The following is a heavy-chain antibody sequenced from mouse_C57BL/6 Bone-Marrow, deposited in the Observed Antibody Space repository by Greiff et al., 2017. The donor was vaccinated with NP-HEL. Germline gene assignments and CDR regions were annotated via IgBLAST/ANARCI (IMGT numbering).Heavy chain of an antibody. V-gene: IGHV1-64*01. CDR1: GYTFTSYW. J-gene: IGHJ2*01. Sequence: QVQLQQPGAELVKPGASVKLSCKASGYTFTSYWMHWVKQRPGQGLEWIGMIHPKSGSTNYNEKFKSKATLTVDKSASTAYMQLSSLTSEDAAIYSCAVDYGSYCFAYWGHGTTLTVSS. CDR2: IHPKSGST. D-gene: IGHD1-1*01. CDR3: AVDYGSYCFAY.